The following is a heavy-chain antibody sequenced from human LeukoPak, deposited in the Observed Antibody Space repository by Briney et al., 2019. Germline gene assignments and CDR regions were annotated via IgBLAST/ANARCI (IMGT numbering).Heavy chain of an antibody. J-gene: IGHJ6*02. V-gene: IGHV3-33*01. Sequence: GGSLRLSCAASGFTFSSYGMHWVRQAPGKGLEWVAVIWYDGSNKYYADSVKGRFTISRDTSKNTLYLQMNSLRAEDTAVYYCARYYSSGWNYYGMDVWGQGTTVTVSS. CDR2: IWYDGSNK. D-gene: IGHD6-19*01. CDR1: GFTFSSYG. CDR3: ARYYSSGWNYYGMDV.